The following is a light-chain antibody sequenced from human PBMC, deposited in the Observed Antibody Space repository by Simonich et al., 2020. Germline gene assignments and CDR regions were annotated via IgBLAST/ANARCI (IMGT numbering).Light chain of an antibody. CDR1: QRVLYSSNNKNY. Sequence: DIVMTPSPDSLAVSLVARATINCKSSQRVLYSSNNKNYLAWHQQKPGQPPKLLIYWASTRESGVPERFSGSGSGTDFTLTISSLQAEDVAVYYCQQYYSTPWTFGQGTKVEIK. V-gene: IGKV4-1*01. CDR3: QQYYSTPWT. CDR2: WAS. J-gene: IGKJ1*01.